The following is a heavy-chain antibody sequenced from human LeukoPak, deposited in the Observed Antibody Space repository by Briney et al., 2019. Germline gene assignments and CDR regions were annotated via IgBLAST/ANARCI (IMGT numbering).Heavy chain of an antibody. Sequence: GGSLRLSCAASGFTFSSYAMHWVRQAPGKGLEWVAFIRFDGSNKYYADSMKGRFTISRDNSKNTLYLQMNSLRPEDTAVHYCAKDRRDYGGNIDYWGQGTLVTVSS. V-gene: IGHV3-30*02. D-gene: IGHD4-23*01. CDR2: IRFDGSNK. CDR3: AKDRRDYGGNIDY. J-gene: IGHJ4*02. CDR1: GFTFSSYA.